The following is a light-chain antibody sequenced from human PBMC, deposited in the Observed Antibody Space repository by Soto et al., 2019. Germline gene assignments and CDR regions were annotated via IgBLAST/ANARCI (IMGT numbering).Light chain of an antibody. J-gene: IGLJ2*01. CDR2: EVY. CDR1: RDDVGGYNY. CDR3: SSYVTSNVVV. V-gene: IGLV2-8*01. Sequence: QSALTQPPSASGSPGQSVTISCTGTRDDVGGYNYVSWFQHHPGKAPKLMIYEVYKRPSGVPALFSGSKSGNTVSLTVSGLQAGDEAIYYCSSYVTSNVVVFGGVTLLTVL.